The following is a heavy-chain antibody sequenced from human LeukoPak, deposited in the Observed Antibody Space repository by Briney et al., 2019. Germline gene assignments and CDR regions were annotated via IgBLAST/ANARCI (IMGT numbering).Heavy chain of an antibody. Sequence: GGSLRLTCAASGFTFSNAWMSWVRQAPGKGLEWVGRIKSKSDGGTTDYAAPVKGRFTISRDDSKNTLYLQMNSLKTEDTAVYYCTTESRIAAAGIIYWTHRYGMDVWGKGTTVTVSS. CDR1: GFTFSNAW. D-gene: IGHD6-13*01. J-gene: IGHJ6*04. CDR3: TTESRIAAAGIIYWTHRYGMDV. CDR2: IKSKSDGGTT. V-gene: IGHV3-15*01.